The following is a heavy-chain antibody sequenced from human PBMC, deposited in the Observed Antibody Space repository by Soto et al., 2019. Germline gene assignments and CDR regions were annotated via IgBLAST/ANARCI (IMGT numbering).Heavy chain of an antibody. Sequence: SETLSLTCAVYGGSFSGYYWSWIRQPPGKGLEWIGEINHSGSTNYNPSLKSRVTISVDTSKNQFSLKLSSVTAADTAVYYCARGRGGYDILTGQLGWFDPWGQGTLVTVS. V-gene: IGHV4-34*01. D-gene: IGHD3-9*01. CDR2: INHSGST. J-gene: IGHJ5*02. CDR1: GGSFSGYY. CDR3: ARGRGGYDILTGQLGWFDP.